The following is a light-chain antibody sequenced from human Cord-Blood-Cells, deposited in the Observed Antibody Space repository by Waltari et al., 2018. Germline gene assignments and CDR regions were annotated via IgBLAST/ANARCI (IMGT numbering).Light chain of an antibody. J-gene: IGLJ3*02. V-gene: IGLV1-44*01. CDR1: SSNIGRNT. Sequence: QSVMPQPPSASGTPGQWVTISCSGRSSNIGRNTVNWYQQLPGTAPKLLIYSNNQRPSGVPDRFSGSKSGTSASLAISGLQSEDEADYYCAAWDDSLNGPNWVFGGGTKLTVL. CDR3: AAWDDSLNGPNWV. CDR2: SNN.